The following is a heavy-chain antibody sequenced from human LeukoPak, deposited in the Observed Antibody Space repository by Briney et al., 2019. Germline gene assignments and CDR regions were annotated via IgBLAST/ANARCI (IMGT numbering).Heavy chain of an antibody. V-gene: IGHV4-59*12. CDR3: ARDTEYSSSSPFDP. CDR2: IYYSGST. CDR1: GGSISSYY. D-gene: IGHD6-13*01. Sequence: SETLSLTCTVSGGSISSYYWSWIRQPPGKGLEWIGSIYYSGSTYYNPSLKSRVTISLDTSKNQFSLKLSSVTAADTAVYYCARDTEYSSSSPFDPWGQGTLVTVSS. J-gene: IGHJ5*02.